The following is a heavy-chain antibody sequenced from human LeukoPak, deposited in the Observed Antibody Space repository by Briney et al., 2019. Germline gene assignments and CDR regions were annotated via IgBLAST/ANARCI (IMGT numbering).Heavy chain of an antibody. V-gene: IGHV1-2*02. CDR3: ARDGGGYYYASEPAFDY. J-gene: IGHJ4*02. D-gene: IGHD3-10*01. CDR2: INPNSGGT. Sequence: ASVKVSYKASGYTFTGYYIHWVRQAPGQGLEWMGWINPNSGGTNYAQKFQGRVTMTRDTSISTAYMELSRLRSDDTAVYYCARDGGGYYYASEPAFDYWGQGTLVTVSS. CDR1: GYTFTGYY.